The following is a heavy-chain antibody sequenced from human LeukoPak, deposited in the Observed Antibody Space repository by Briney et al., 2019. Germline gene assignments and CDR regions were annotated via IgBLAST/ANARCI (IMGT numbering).Heavy chain of an antibody. D-gene: IGHD5-12*01. CDR2: LIGSSGST. V-gene: IGHV3-23*01. CDR3: AKGAYDYIEIGYFDS. CDR1: GFTSTNYA. J-gene: IGHJ4*02. Sequence: GGSLRLSCAASGFTSTNYAMNWARQAPGKGLECVAFLIGSSGSTDYADSVKGRFTISRDNSKNTVFLQMNSLRAEDTAIYYCAKGAYDYIEIGYFDSWGQGTLVTVSS.